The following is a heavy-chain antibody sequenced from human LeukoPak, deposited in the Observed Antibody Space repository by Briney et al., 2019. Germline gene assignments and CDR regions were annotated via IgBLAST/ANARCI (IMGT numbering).Heavy chain of an antibody. J-gene: IGHJ4*02. CDR3: ATGGGYSYGYKRDYFDY. CDR2: ISGSGGST. CDR1: GFTFGSYA. V-gene: IGHV3-23*01. D-gene: IGHD5-18*01. Sequence: GGSLRLSCAASGFTFGSYAMSWVRQAPGKGLEWVSAISGSGGSTYYADSVKGRFTISRDNSKNTLYLQMNSLRAEDTAVYYCATGGGYSYGYKRDYFDYWGQGTLVTVSS.